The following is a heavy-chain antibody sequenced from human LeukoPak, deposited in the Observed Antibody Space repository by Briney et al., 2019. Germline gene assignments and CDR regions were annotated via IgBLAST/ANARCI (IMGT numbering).Heavy chain of an antibody. J-gene: IGHJ4*02. V-gene: IGHV3-33*06. CDR2: IWYDGSNK. CDR1: GFTFSSYG. CDR3: AKSTYYYDSSGLGDY. D-gene: IGHD3-22*01. Sequence: PGGSLRLSCAASGFTFSSYGMHWVRQAPGKGLKWVAVIWYDGSNKYYADSVKGRFTISRDNSKNTLYLQMNSLRAEDTAVYYCAKSTYYYDSSGLGDYWGQGTLVTVSS.